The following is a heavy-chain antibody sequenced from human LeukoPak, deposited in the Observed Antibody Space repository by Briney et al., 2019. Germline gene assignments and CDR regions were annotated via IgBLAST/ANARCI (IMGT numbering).Heavy chain of an antibody. D-gene: IGHD2-15*01. CDR1: GFTFSSYA. CDR2: ISGSGGST. V-gene: IGHV3-23*01. CDR3: AKEGRVVAATQSSPDY. Sequence: GGSLRLSCAASGFTFSSYAMSWVRQAPGKGLEWVSAISGSGGSTYYADSVKGRFTISRDNSKNTLYLQMNSLRAEDTAVYYCAKEGRVVAATQSSPDYWGQGTLVTVSS. J-gene: IGHJ4*02.